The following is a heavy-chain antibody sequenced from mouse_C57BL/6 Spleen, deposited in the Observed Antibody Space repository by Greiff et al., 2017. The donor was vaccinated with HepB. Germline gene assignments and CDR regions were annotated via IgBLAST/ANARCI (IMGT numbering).Heavy chain of an antibody. CDR1: GYTFTSYW. Sequence: QVQLQQPGAELVMPGASVKLSCKASGYTFTSYWMHWVKQRPGQGLEWIGQIDPSDSYTNYNQKFKGKSTLTVDKSSSTAYMQLSSLTSEDSAVYDGARRAGKWPSTGPFDYWGQGTTLTVSS. CDR2: IDPSDSYT. CDR3: ARRAGKWPSTGPFDY. J-gene: IGHJ2*01. V-gene: IGHV1-69*01. D-gene: IGHD4-1*01.